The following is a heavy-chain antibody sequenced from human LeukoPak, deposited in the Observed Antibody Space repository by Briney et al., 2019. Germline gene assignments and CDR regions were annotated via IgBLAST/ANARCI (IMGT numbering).Heavy chain of an antibody. CDR3: AKDRRNDFDY. J-gene: IGHJ4*02. Sequence: PGGSLRLSCAASGFTFSSYGMHWVRQAPGKGLEWVSGISWYNGSIVYADSVKGRFTISRDNAKNSLYLQMNSLRGDDTALYYCAKDRRNDFDYWGQGTLVTVSS. V-gene: IGHV3-9*01. CDR1: GFTFSSYG. D-gene: IGHD1-14*01. CDR2: ISWYNGSI.